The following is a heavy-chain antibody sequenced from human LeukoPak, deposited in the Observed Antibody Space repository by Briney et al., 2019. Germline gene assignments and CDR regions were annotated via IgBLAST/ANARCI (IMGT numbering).Heavy chain of an antibody. V-gene: IGHV1-24*01. J-gene: IGHJ6*02. CDR3: ATTRTQWFGELSLTPNGMDV. Sequence: ASVTVSCKVSGYTLTEFSMHWVRQAPGKGLEWMAGFDPEDGETNYAHKFQGRVTMTEDTSIDTAYMELSSLRSEDTAVYYCATTRTQWFGELSLTPNGMDVWGQGTTVTVSS. D-gene: IGHD3-10*01. CDR1: GYTLTEFS. CDR2: FDPEDGET.